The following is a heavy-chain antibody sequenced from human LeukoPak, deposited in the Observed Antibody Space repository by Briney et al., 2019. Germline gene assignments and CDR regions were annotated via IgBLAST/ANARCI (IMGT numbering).Heavy chain of an antibody. CDR2: INEDGSQK. J-gene: IGHJ4*02. CDR3: ARGGGRDAFDS. V-gene: IGHV3-7*01. Sequence: GGSLRLSCAASGFTFSSYSMNWVRQAPGKGLEWVANINEDGSQKYYVDSVKGRFAISRDNAENSLYLQMSSLRAEDTAMYYCARGGGRDAFDSWGQGTLVTVSS. CDR1: GFTFSSYS. D-gene: IGHD3-3*01.